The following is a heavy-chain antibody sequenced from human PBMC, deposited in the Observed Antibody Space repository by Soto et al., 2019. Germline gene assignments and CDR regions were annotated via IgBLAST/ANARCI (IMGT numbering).Heavy chain of an antibody. CDR2: ISGGSSTI. CDR1: GFTFSSYS. CDR3: ARVGVGIGDY. V-gene: IGHV3-48*01. J-gene: IGHJ4*02. D-gene: IGHD2-21*01. Sequence: EVQLVESGGGLVQPGGSLRLSCAASGFTFSSYSMNWVRQAPGKGPEWVSYISGGSSTIYYADSVRGRFTISRDNAKNSLYLQMNSLRAEDTAMYYCARVGVGIGDYWGQGALVTVSS.